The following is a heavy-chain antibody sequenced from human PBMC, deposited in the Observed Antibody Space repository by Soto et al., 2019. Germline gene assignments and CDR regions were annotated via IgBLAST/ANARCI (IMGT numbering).Heavy chain of an antibody. J-gene: IGHJ6*02. V-gene: IGHV1-2*02. CDR3: AKYGDWSGPSGGTDV. CDR2: INPKNGGT. Sequence: QVQLVQSGAEVQKPGASVKVSCKASGYSFTGYYLHWVRQAPGQGLEWMGWINPKNGGTSYARNFQGRITMTRDTSISTAYMQLSRLKSDDTAVYNCAKYGDWSGPSGGTDVWGPGATVTVSS. D-gene: IGHD3-3*01. CDR1: GYSFTGYY.